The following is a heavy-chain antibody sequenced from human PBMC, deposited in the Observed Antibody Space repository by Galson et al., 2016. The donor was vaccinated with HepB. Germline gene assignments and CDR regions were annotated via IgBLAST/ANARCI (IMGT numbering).Heavy chain of an antibody. CDR1: GFTVRSNY. D-gene: IGHD6-19*01. J-gene: IGHJ4*02. CDR2: IYSGGTT. V-gene: IGHV3-53*01. Sequence: SLRLSCAASGFTVRSNYMSWVRQAPGKGLEWVSIIYSGGTTFYADSVKGRFTISRDNSKNTLYLQMNSLRAEDTAVYYCAREHVQWRGIFDYWGQGTLVTVSS. CDR3: AREHVQWRGIFDY.